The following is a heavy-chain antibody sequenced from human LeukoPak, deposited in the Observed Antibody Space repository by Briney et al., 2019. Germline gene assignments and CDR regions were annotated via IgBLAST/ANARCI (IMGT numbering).Heavy chain of an antibody. CDR2: IRSKANSYAT. V-gene: IGHV3-73*01. J-gene: IGHJ3*02. CDR3: TSGSYWGDDAFDI. CDR1: GFTFSGSA. Sequence: GGSLRLSCAASGFTFSGSAMHWVRQASGKGLEWVGRIRSKANSYATAYAASVKGRFTISRDDSKNTAYLQMNSLKTGDTAVYYCTSGSYWGDDAFDIWGQGTMVTVSS. D-gene: IGHD1-26*01.